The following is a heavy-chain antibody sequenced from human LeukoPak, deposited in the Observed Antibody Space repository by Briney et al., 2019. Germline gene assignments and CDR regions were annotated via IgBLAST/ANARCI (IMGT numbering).Heavy chain of an antibody. D-gene: IGHD6-19*01. CDR2: IHYSGST. CDR3: ARELVYSSGWYADAFDI. Sequence: PSETLSLTCAVSGGSVSSGSYYWSWIRQPPGKGLEWIGYIHYSGSTSYNPSLKSRVIISVDTSKTQFFLKLSSVTAADTAVYYCARELVYSSGWYADAFDIWGQGTMVTVSS. CDR1: GGSVSSGSYY. V-gene: IGHV4-61*01. J-gene: IGHJ3*02.